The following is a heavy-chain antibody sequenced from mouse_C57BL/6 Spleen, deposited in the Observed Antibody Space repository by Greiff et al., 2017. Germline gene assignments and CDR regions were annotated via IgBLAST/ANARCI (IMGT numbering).Heavy chain of an antibody. CDR3: ARITGYYFDY. CDR1: GFTFSSYA. Sequence: DVQLVESGGGLVKPGGSLKLSCAASGFTFSSYAMSWVRQTPEKRLEWVATISDGGSYTYYPDNVKGRFTISRDNAKNNLYLQMSHLKSEDTAMYYCARITGYYFDYWGQGTTLTVSS. D-gene: IGHD4-1*01. J-gene: IGHJ2*01. CDR2: ISDGGSYT. V-gene: IGHV5-4*01.